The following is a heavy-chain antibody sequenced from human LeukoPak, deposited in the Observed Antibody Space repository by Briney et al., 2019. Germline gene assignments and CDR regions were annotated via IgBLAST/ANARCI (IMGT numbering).Heavy chain of an antibody. CDR1: GFTFSSNV. CDR2: IPASGGST. CDR3: AKSVLNLKLCSDY. J-gene: IGHJ4*02. Sequence: GGSLRLSCAASGFTFSSNVMIWVRQAPGKGLEWVSSIPASGGSTYYADSVKGRFTISRDNSKNTLYLQMNSLRAEDTAVYYCAKSVLNLKLCSDYWGQGTLVTVSS. V-gene: IGHV3-23*01. D-gene: IGHD3-10*02.